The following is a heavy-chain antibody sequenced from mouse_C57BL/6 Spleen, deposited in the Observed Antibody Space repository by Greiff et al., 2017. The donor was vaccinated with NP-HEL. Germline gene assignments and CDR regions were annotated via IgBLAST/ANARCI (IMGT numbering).Heavy chain of an antibody. J-gene: IGHJ2*01. D-gene: IGHD1-1*01. Sequence: QVQLQQSGAELVKPGASVKISCKASGYAFSSYWMNWVKQRPGKGLEWIGQIYPGDGDTNYNGKFKGKATLTADKSSSTAYMQLSSLTSEDSAVYFCAREGVFIYGHYFDYWGQGTTLTVSS. CDR3: AREGVFIYGHYFDY. V-gene: IGHV1-80*01. CDR1: GYAFSSYW. CDR2: IYPGDGDT.